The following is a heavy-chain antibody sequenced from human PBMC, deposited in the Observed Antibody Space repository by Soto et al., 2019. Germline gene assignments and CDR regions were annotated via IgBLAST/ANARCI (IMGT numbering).Heavy chain of an antibody. CDR2: IRSKANSYAT. CDR3: SRSLEVRVVPGPYGMDV. D-gene: IGHD2-2*01. Sequence: PGGSLRLSCAASGFIFSGSAMHWVRQASGKGLEWVGRIRSKANSYATAYAASVKGRFTISRDDSKNTAYLQMNSLKTEDTAVYYCSRSLEVRVVPGPYGMDVWGQGTTVTAP. CDR1: GFIFSGSA. V-gene: IGHV3-73*01. J-gene: IGHJ6*02.